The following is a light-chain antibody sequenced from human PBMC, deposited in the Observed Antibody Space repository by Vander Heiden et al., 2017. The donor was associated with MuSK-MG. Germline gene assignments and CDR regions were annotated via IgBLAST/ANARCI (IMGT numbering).Light chain of an antibody. Sequence: SYELTQPPSVSVSPGQTASITCSGDKLGDKYACWYQQKPGQSPGRVIYQDSKRPSGIPERFSGSNSGKKATLTISGTQAMDEADDYCQAWDSSTGGFGGGTKLTVL. CDR2: QDS. CDR1: KLGDKY. J-gene: IGLJ2*01. CDR3: QAWDSSTGG. V-gene: IGLV3-1*01.